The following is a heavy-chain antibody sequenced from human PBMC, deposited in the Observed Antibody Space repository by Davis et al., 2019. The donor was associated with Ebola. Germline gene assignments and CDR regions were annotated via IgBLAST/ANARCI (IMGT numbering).Heavy chain of an antibody. CDR1: GFTFSAYY. D-gene: IGHD1-1*01. Sequence: HTGGSLRLSCAASGFTFSAYYMTWIRQAPGKGLVWVSRLNGDGSIITYTDSVKGRFTIFRDNAKNTLYLQMNSLRVEDTGVYYCGGSTASSGTGIDYWGQGTLVTVSP. J-gene: IGHJ4*02. V-gene: IGHV3-74*01. CDR2: LNGDGSII. CDR3: GGSTASSGTGIDY.